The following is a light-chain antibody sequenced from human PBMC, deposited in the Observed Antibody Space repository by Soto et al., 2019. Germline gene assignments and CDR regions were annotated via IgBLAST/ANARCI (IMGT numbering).Light chain of an antibody. J-gene: IGLJ2*01. V-gene: IGLV1-44*01. Sequence: QTVLTQPPSASGTPGQRDTISCSGSNSNIGSYSVNWYRHLPGTAPKLLVFSDDQRPSGVPDRFSGSKSGPSASLAISGLQSEDEADYYCAAWDDSLNGPVFGGGTKVTVL. CDR3: AAWDDSLNGPV. CDR1: NSNIGSYS. CDR2: SDD.